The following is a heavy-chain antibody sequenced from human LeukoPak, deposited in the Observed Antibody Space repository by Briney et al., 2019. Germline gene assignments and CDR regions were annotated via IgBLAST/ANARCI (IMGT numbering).Heavy chain of an antibody. D-gene: IGHD3-9*01. V-gene: IGHV3-53*01. CDR2: IYSGGST. CDR3: ARGVYYDILTNYFDY. CDR1: GFTVSSKY. Sequence: GESMSLSCAASGFTVSSKYMSWVRPAPGEGLGWGSVIYSGGSTYYADSVKGRFTNSRDNSKNTLHLQMNSLRAEDTAVYYCARGVYYDILTNYFDYWGQGTLVTVSS. J-gene: IGHJ4*02.